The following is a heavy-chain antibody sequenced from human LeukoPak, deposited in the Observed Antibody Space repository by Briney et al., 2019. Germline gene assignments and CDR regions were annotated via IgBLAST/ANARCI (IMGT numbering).Heavy chain of an antibody. CDR1: GFTFSSYW. D-gene: IGHD4-23*01. J-gene: IGHJ3*02. V-gene: IGHV3-74*01. CDR2: IATDGSGT. CDR3: ARDKYGGNSNAFDI. Sequence: GGSLRLSCAASGFTFSSYWMHWVRQVPGKGLVWVSRIATDGSGTTYADYVKGRFTISRDNAENTLYLQMNSLRAEDTAVYYCARDKYGGNSNAFDIWGQGALVTVSS.